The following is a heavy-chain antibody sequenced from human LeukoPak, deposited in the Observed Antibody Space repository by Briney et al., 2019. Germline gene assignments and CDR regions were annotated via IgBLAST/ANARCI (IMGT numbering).Heavy chain of an antibody. CDR3: ARGKRRWLQLSASFDY. Sequence: SETLSLTCTVSGGSISSYYWSWIRQPPGKGLEWIGYIYYSGSTNYNPSLKSRVTISVDTSKNQFSLKLSSVTAADTAVYYCARGKRRWLQLSASFDYWGQGTLVTVSS. CDR2: IYYSGST. V-gene: IGHV4-59*12. J-gene: IGHJ4*02. CDR1: GGSISSYY. D-gene: IGHD5-24*01.